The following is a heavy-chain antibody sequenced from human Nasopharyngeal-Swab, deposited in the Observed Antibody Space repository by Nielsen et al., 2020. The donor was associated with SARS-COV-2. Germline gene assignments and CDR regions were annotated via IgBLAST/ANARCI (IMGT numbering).Heavy chain of an antibody. V-gene: IGHV4-61*01. D-gene: IGHD4-17*01. Sequence: SETLSLTCTVSGGSVSSGSYYWSWIRQPPGKGLEWIGYIYYSGSTNYNPSLKSRVTISVDTSKNQFSLKLSSVTAADTAVYYCARHVTGGYGDYVYWGQGTLVTVSS. CDR3: ARHVTGGYGDYVY. CDR2: IYYSGST. J-gene: IGHJ4*02. CDR1: GGSVSSGSYY.